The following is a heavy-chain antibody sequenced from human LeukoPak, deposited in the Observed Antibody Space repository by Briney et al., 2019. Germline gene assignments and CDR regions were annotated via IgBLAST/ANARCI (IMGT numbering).Heavy chain of an antibody. J-gene: IGHJ4*02. V-gene: IGHV3-7*01. CDR3: ARDER. CDR2: IKQDGSQK. Sequence: PGGSLRLSCTASGFTFSTYGMHWVRQAPGKGLEWVANIKQDGSQKDYVDSVKGRFTISRDNAKNSLYLQMNSLRAEDTAVYYCARDERWGQGTLVTVSS. CDR1: GFTFSTYG.